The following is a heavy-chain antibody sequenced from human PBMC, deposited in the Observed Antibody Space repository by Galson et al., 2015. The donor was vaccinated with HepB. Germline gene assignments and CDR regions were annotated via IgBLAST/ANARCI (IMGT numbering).Heavy chain of an antibody. CDR3: AHAKGSEAFDI. D-gene: IGHD2-8*01. CDR2: FEPEDGET. J-gene: IGHJ3*02. V-gene: IGHV1-24*01. Sequence: SVKVSCKVSGYTLTELSMHWVRRAPGKGLEWMGGFEPEDGETIYAQKFQGRVTMTEDTSTDTAYMELSSLRSEDTAVYYCAHAKGSEAFDIWGQGTMVTVSS. CDR1: GYTLTELS.